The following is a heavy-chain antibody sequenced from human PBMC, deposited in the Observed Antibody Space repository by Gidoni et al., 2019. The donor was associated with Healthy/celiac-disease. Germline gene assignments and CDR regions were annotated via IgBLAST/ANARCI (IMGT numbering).Heavy chain of an antibody. Sequence: EVQLVQSGAAVNKPGESLKISCKGSGYSFTSYWIGWGRQMPGKGLEWMGIVYPGDSDTRYSPSFQDQVTISDDKSISTAYLQWSSLKASDTAMYYCARLGQWIQQWSHNWFDPWGQGTLVTVSS. CDR1: GYSFTSYW. CDR2: VYPGDSDT. V-gene: IGHV5-51*01. J-gene: IGHJ5*02. D-gene: IGHD5-18*01. CDR3: ARLGQWIQQWSHNWFDP.